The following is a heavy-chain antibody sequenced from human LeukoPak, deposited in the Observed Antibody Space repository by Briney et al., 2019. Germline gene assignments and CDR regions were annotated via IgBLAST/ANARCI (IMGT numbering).Heavy chain of an antibody. CDR1: GYSISSAYY. D-gene: IGHD3-22*01. J-gene: IGHJ5*02. Sequence: SETLSLTCTVSGYSISSAYYWGWIRQPPGQGLEWIGTVYHTGISYFNPSLKSRVTISVDTSKNQFSLKLSSVTAADTAVYYCAREASYDSSGYYSFDPWGQGTLVTVSS. CDR3: AREASYDSSGYYSFDP. V-gene: IGHV4-38-2*02. CDR2: VYHTGIS.